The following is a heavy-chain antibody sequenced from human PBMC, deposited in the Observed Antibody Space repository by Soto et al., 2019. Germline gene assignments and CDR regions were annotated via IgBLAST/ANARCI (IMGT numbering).Heavy chain of an antibody. CDR1: GFSFTSDW. V-gene: IGHV5-51*01. Sequence: GESLKISCQVSGFSFTSDWIAWVRQMPGKGLEWMGIIWPGDSEPRYSPSFQGQVTISAAKSITTVFLQWSSLRASDTAMYYCARQIYDSDSGPNFQYYFDSWGQGTLVTVSS. D-gene: IGHD3-22*01. CDR3: ARQIYDSDSGPNFQYYFDS. CDR2: IWPGDSEP. J-gene: IGHJ4*02.